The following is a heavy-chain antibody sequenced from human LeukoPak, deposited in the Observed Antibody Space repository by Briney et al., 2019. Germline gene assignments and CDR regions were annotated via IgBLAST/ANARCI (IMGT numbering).Heavy chain of an antibody. D-gene: IGHD2-2*01. CDR2: ISGSGGST. CDR3: ARWGYCSSTSCFRSNWFDP. Sequence: GGSLRLSCAASGFTFSSYAMSWVRQAPGKGLEWVSAISGSGGSTYYADSVKGRFTISRDNSKNSLYLQMNSLRAEDTAVYYCARWGYCSSTSCFRSNWFDPWGQGTLVTVSS. CDR1: GFTFSSYA. V-gene: IGHV3-23*01. J-gene: IGHJ5*02.